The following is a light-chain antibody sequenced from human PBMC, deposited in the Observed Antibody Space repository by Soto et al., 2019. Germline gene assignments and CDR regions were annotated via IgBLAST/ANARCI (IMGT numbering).Light chain of an antibody. Sequence: ETVMTQSPATLSVSPGERATLSCRASQSVNRNLAWYQQKPGQAPRLLVYGASTRASGIPARFSGSGSGTEFTRTISSLQSEDFAVYYCQQYNNWYTFGQGTKMEI. CDR2: GAS. CDR3: QQYNNWYT. CDR1: QSVNRN. J-gene: IGKJ2*01. V-gene: IGKV3-15*01.